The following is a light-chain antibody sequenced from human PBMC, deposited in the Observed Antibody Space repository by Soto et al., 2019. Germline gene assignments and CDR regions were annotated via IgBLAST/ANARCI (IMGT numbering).Light chain of an antibody. J-gene: IGLJ1*01. CDR3: SSFTTSSTFV. V-gene: IGLV2-14*01. CDR2: DVS. CDR1: SSDVGRFNF. Sequence: QSELAQAASVSGSPGQSITISCTGTSSDVGRFNFVSWFQQHPGKAPKLLIYDVSNWPSGASDRFSGSKSGNTASLTISGLQAEDEADYYCSSFTTSSTFVFGTGTKVTVL.